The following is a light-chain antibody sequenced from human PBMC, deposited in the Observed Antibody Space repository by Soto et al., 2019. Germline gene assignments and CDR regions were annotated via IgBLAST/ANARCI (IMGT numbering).Light chain of an antibody. CDR3: TSWTTSTTMI. V-gene: IGLV2-14*03. CDR1: SSDIGAYNY. Sequence: QSALNQPASVSGSPGQSITISCTGTSSDIGAYNYVSWYQQHPGKAPKLMIYDVNIRPSGVSNRFSGSKSGNTASLTISGLQAEDEADYYCTSWTTSTTMIFGGGTKVTVL. J-gene: IGLJ2*01. CDR2: DVN.